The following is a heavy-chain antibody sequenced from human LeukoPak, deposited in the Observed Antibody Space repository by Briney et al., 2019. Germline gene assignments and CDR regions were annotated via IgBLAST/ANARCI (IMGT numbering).Heavy chain of an antibody. J-gene: IGHJ4*02. D-gene: IGHD3-10*01. CDR2: IYYSGST. V-gene: IGHV4-38-2*02. CDR1: DYSISSGYY. Sequence: SETLSLTCIVSDYSISSGYYWGWIRQPPGKGLEWIGSIYYSGSTYYNPSLKSRVTISVDTSKNHFSLKVRSVTAADTAVYYCARHGMGRGGDFDYWGQGTLVTVSS. CDR3: ARHGMGRGGDFDY.